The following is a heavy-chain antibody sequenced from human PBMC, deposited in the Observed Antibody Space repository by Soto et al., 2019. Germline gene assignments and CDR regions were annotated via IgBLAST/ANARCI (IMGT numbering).Heavy chain of an antibody. CDR2: IWYDGSNK. Sequence: GGSLRLSCAASGFTFSSYGMHWVRQAPGKGLEWVAVIWYDGSNKYYADSVKGRFTISRDNSKNTLYLQMNSLRAEDTAVYYCARKEGGWRSIDYWGQGTLVTVSS. V-gene: IGHV3-33*01. CDR1: GFTFSSYG. D-gene: IGHD6-19*01. CDR3: ARKEGGWRSIDY. J-gene: IGHJ4*02.